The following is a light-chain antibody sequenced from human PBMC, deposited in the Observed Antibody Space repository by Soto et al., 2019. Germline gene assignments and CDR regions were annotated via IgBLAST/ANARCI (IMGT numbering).Light chain of an antibody. Sequence: IQLTQSPSSLSASVGDRVTITCRASQVISSYLAWYQQKPGTAPKLLIYAASTLQSGVPSRFSGSGSGTDFTLTISSLQPEDFATYYCQQLNSYPRWAFGQGTKVEIK. CDR3: QQLNSYPRWA. V-gene: IGKV1-9*01. CDR1: QVISSY. CDR2: AAS. J-gene: IGKJ1*01.